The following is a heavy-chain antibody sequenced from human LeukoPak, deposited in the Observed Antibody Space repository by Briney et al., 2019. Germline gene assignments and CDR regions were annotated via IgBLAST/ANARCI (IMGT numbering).Heavy chain of an antibody. Sequence: GGSLRLSCAASGFTVSSNYMSWVRQAPGKGLEWVSVIYSGGSKYYADSVKGRFTISRDNSKNTLYLQMNSLRAEDTAVYYCASCSSGWPYYYYYGMDVWGQGTTVTVSS. CDR1: GFTVSSNY. D-gene: IGHD6-19*01. CDR2: IYSGGSK. CDR3: ASCSSGWPYYYYYGMDV. J-gene: IGHJ6*02. V-gene: IGHV3-66*01.